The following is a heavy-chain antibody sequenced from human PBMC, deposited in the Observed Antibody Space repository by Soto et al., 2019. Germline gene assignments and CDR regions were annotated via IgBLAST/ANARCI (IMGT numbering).Heavy chain of an antibody. J-gene: IGHJ4*02. CDR2: IITLFGTA. Sequence: QVQLEQSGAEVKQPGSSVRVSCKTSGGTFSTYAINWVRQAPGQGLEWMGAIITLFGTADYSQKFQARVTITADESTSTAYMELSSLRSDDTAVYFCARPKGTYSSGYYYFDFWGQGTLVTVSS. D-gene: IGHD6-19*01. V-gene: IGHV1-69*01. CDR1: GGTFSTYA. CDR3: ARPKGTYSSGYYYFDF.